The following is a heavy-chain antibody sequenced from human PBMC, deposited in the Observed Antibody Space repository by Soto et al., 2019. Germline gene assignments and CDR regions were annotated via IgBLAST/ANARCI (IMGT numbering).Heavy chain of an antibody. V-gene: IGHV5-51*01. CDR2: IYPGDSDT. CDR3: ARLGYYETSGFLPDF. CDR1: GYKVSTWHNFTSYW. D-gene: IGHD3-22*01. J-gene: IGHJ4*02. Sequence: GESLKISCMGSGYKVSTWHNFTSYWIAWVRQMPGEGLEWMGIIYPGDSDTRYSPSFQGQVTISADKSISTAYLQWSSLKAPDTAMYYCARLGYYETSGFLPDFWGQGTQVTVSS.